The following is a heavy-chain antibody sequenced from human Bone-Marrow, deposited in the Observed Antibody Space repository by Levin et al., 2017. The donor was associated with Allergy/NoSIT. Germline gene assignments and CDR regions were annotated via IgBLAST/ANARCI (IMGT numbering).Heavy chain of an antibody. J-gene: IGHJ3*01. D-gene: IGHD2/OR15-2a*01. Sequence: GGSLRLSCIVSGFTFSDYSIYWVRQAPGKGLEWISSISSDSSDLYYADSVKGRFTISRDNAKNSLNLQVSSLRAEDTAVYHCVKGIIGDLRVAHKEAFDVWGQGTMVTVSS. CDR2: ISSDSSDL. CDR3: VKGIIGDLRVAHKEAFDV. CDR1: GFTFSDYS. V-gene: IGHV3-21*01.